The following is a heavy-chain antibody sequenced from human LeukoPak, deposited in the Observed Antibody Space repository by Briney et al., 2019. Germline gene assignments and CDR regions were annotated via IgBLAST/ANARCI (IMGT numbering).Heavy chain of an antibody. V-gene: IGHV4-4*07. CDR3: ARASRRYDSGAFDI. CDR2: IYTSGST. CDR1: GGSISSYY. Sequence: SETLSLTCTVSGGSISSYYWSWIRQPAGKGLEWIGCIYTSGSTNYNPSLKSRVTMSVDTSKNQFSLKLSSVTAADTAVYYCARASRRYDSGAFDIWGQGTMVTVSS. J-gene: IGHJ3*02. D-gene: IGHD5-12*01.